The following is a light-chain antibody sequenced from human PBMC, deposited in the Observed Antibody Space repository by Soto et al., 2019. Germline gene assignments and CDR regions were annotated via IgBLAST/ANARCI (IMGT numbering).Light chain of an antibody. Sequence: DIQMAQSPSSLSASVGDTITITCRASRNINTYLNWYQQKPGKAPQLLIFGASSLQSGVPSRFSGSGSRTEFTLTINSLQPEDFATYCCQQTSAAPFTFGPGTKVDIK. CDR3: QQTSAAPFT. CDR2: GAS. CDR1: RNINTY. J-gene: IGKJ3*01. V-gene: IGKV1-39*01.